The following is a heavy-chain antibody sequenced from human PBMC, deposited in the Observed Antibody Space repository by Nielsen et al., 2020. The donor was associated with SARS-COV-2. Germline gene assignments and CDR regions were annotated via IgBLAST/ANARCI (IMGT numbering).Heavy chain of an antibody. V-gene: IGHV3-30*18. J-gene: IGHJ6*02. Sequence: GGSLRLSCAASGFTFNNYGLDWVRQAPGKGLEWVASISYEGSKKYYADSLTGRFTVSRDTSKNTVYLQMNSLSVEDTAVYYCAKRRAVFMLTFGGEGAIDVWGQGTTVSVSS. CDR3: AKRRAVFMLTFGGEGAIDV. CDR2: ISYEGSKK. D-gene: IGHD3-16*01. CDR1: GFTFNNYG.